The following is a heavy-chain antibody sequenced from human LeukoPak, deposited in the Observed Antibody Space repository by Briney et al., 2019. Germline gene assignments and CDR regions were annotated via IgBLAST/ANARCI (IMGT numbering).Heavy chain of an antibody. Sequence: GRSLRLSCAASGFTFSSYAMHWVRQAPGKGLEWVANIKQDGSEKYYVDSVKGRFTISRDNAKNSMSLQMNSLRADDTALYYCVRDTKLELPASSGYFYGMDVWGRGTTVTVSS. V-gene: IGHV3-7*01. J-gene: IGHJ6*02. D-gene: IGHD1-7*01. CDR3: VRDTKLELPASSGYFYGMDV. CDR1: GFTFSSYA. CDR2: IKQDGSEK.